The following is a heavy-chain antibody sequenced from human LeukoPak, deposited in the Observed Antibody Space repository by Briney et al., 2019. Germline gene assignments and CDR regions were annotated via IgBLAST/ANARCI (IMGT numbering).Heavy chain of an antibody. J-gene: IGHJ4*02. CDR2: IRSKAYGGTT. CDR3: TRKGRLRYFDWSIDY. Sequence: PGGSLRLSCTASGFTFGDYAMSWVRQAPGKGLEWVGFIRSKAYGGTTEYAASVKGRFTISRDDSKSIAYLQMNSLKTEDTAVYYCTRKGRLRYFDWSIDYWGQGTLVTVSS. D-gene: IGHD3-9*01. CDR1: GFTFGDYA. V-gene: IGHV3-49*04.